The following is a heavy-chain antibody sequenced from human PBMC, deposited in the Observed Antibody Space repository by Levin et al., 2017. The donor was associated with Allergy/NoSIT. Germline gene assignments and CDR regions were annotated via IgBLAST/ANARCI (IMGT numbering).Heavy chain of an antibody. D-gene: IGHD3-22*01. Sequence: GGSLRLSCAASGFTFSSYGMHWVRQAPGKGLEGVAVIWYDGSNKYYADSVKGRFTISRDNSKNTLYLQMNSLRAEDTAVYYCARMENYGSSGEDAFDIWGQGTMVTVSS. CDR2: IWYDGSNK. V-gene: IGHV3-33*01. CDR3: ARMENYGSSGEDAFDI. CDR1: GFTFSSYG. J-gene: IGHJ3*02.